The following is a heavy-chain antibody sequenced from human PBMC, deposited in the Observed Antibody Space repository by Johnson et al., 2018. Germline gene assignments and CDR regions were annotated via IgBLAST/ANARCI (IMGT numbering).Heavy chain of an antibody. D-gene: IGHD5-18*01. CDR1: GFTFSSYG. Sequence: QVQLVESGGGVVQPGRSLRLSCAASGFTFSSYGMHWVRQAPGKGLEWVAVISYDGSNKYYADSVKGRFTISRDNSKNTMYLQMKSLRAEDTAVYYCAKDSGRGYCYGYVRDDAFDIWGQGTMVTVSS. CDR3: AKDSGRGYCYGYVRDDAFDI. V-gene: IGHV3-30*18. J-gene: IGHJ3*02. CDR2: ISYDGSNK.